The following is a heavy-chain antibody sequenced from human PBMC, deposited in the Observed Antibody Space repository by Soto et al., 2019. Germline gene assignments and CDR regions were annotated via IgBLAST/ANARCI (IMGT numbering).Heavy chain of an antibody. CDR2: ISAYNGNT. V-gene: IGHV1-18*01. Sequence: QVQLAQSGGEVKKPGASVKVSCKASGYTFTSYGISWVRQAPGQGLEWMGWISAYNGNTNSAQKLQGRVTMTTDTSTSTGYMELRGLRSDDKAVYWCARDRGYSSDYWGQGTLVTVSS. D-gene: IGHD6-13*01. CDR1: GYTFTSYG. CDR3: ARDRGYSSDY. J-gene: IGHJ4*02.